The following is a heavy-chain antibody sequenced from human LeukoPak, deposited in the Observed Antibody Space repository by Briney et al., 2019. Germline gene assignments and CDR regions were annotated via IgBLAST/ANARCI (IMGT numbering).Heavy chain of an antibody. J-gene: IGHJ6*03. D-gene: IGHD6-13*01. V-gene: IGHV3-30*18. CDR2: ISYDGSNK. CDR1: GFTLSSYG. CDR3: AKDGSSSWMTPTYYYYYMDV. Sequence: GGSLRLSCAASGFTLSSYGMHWVRQGPSKVLEWVAFISYDGSNKYYGDSVKGRFTISRDNSHNTLFLQMNSLRPEDTAVYYCAKDGSSSWMTPTYYYYYMDVWGKGTTVTVSS.